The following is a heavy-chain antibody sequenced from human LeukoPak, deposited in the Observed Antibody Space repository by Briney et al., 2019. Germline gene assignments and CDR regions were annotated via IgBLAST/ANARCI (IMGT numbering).Heavy chain of an antibody. CDR1: GGSISSYY. CDR3: ARGRSREWLRNYYYYGMDV. D-gene: IGHD5-12*01. J-gene: IGHJ6*02. Sequence: PSETLSLTCTVSGGSISSYYWCWIRQPPGKGLEWIGYIYYSGSTNYNPSLKSRVTISVDTSKNQFSLKLSSVTAADTAVYYCARGRSREWLRNYYYYGMDVWGQGTTVTVSS. CDR2: IYYSGST. V-gene: IGHV4-59*12.